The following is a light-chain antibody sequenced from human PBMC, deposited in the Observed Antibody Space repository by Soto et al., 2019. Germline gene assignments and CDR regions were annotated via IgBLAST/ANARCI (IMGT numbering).Light chain of an antibody. CDR3: QQYNTYPLT. J-gene: IGKJ4*01. V-gene: IGKV1-5*01. Sequence: IRVTPAPSSFSSSTGDSDTLTWPASQTISNWLAWYQQKPGKAPKVLIFDASTLDGGVPSRFSGRRSGTDFTLTISSLQPSDFATYYCQQYNTYPLTFGGGTKVDI. CDR1: QTISNW. CDR2: DAS.